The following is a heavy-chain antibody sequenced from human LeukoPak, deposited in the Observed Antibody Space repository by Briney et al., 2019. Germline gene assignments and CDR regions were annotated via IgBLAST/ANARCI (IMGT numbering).Heavy chain of an antibody. CDR2: INHSGST. D-gene: IGHD3-3*01. CDR1: GGSISSGGYY. Sequence: SETLSLTCTVSGGSISSGGYYWSWIRQPPGKGLEWIGEINHSGSTNYNPSLKSRVTISVDTSKNQFSLKLSSVTAADTAVYYCARVSGFYDFWSGYPNWFDPWGQGTLVTVSS. J-gene: IGHJ5*02. V-gene: IGHV4-39*07. CDR3: ARVSGFYDFWSGYPNWFDP.